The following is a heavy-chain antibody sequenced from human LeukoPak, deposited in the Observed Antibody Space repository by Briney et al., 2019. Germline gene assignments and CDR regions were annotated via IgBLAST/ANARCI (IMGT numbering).Heavy chain of an antibody. CDR1: GFSFSGFS. D-gene: IGHD2-2*01. Sequence: GGSLRLSCAVSGFSFSGFSMSWVRQAPGKGLEWVAKMNEYGSEIFYVDSVKGRLTISRDNSKNSLYLQMDNLRAEDTAVYYCARPRGCGSARCNNFDYWGQGTLVTVSS. V-gene: IGHV3-7*01. CDR2: MNEYGSEI. CDR3: ARPRGCGSARCNNFDY. J-gene: IGHJ4*02.